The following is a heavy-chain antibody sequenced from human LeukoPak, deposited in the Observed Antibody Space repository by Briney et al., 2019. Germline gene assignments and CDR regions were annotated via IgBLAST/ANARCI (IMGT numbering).Heavy chain of an antibody. CDR2: ISGSGGTI. D-gene: IGHD3-22*01. CDR1: GFTFSSYA. J-gene: IGHJ4*02. V-gene: IGHV3-23*01. CDR3: ARASKDSSGYYFDY. Sequence: GGSLRLSCAASGFTFSSYAMSWVRQAPGKGLEWVSAISGSGGTIYYADSVKGRFTISRDNAKNTLYLQMNSLRAEDTAVYYCARASKDSSGYYFDYWGQGTLVTVSS.